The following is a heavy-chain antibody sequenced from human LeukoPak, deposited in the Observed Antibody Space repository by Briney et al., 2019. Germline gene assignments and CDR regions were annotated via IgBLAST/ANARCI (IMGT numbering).Heavy chain of an antibody. D-gene: IGHD1-26*01. CDR3: ARGGSGNYLYFNLDY. V-gene: IGHV3-30*09. CDR1: GFTFSSYA. Sequence: GGSLRLSCAASGFTFSSYAMHWVRQAPGKGLEWVAVISYDGSNKYYADSVKGRFAISRDNSKNTLYLQMNSLRPEDTAVYYCARGGSGNYLYFNLDYWGQGTLVTVSS. CDR2: ISYDGSNK. J-gene: IGHJ4*02.